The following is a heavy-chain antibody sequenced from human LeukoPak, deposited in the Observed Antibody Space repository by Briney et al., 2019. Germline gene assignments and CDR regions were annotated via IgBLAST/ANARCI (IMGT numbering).Heavy chain of an antibody. V-gene: IGHV3-23*01. D-gene: IGHD3-10*01. J-gene: IGHJ6*02. Sequence: GGSLRLSCAASGFTFSSYAMSWVRQAPGKGLEWVSAISGSGGSTYYADSVKGRFTISRDNSKNTLYLQMNSLRAEDTAVYYCAKVSYGLGSLRYGMDVWGQGATVTVSS. CDR1: GFTFSSYA. CDR2: ISGSGGST. CDR3: AKVSYGLGSLRYGMDV.